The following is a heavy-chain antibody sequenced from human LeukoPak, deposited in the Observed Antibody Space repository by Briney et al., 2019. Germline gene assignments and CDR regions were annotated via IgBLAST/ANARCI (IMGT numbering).Heavy chain of an antibody. V-gene: IGHV4-59*11. CDR3: ARGRVSSSSWSSTYYYYFYMDV. Sequence: SETLSLTCSVSGDSTSMHYWSWIRQPPGKGLEWIGYIDHTGSTNYNPSLNSRVTISRDTSKNHFSLELSSVTAADTAVYFCARGRVSSSSWSSTYYYYFYMDVWGKGTTVTVSS. J-gene: IGHJ6*03. CDR2: IDHTGST. CDR1: GDSTSMHY. D-gene: IGHD6-13*01.